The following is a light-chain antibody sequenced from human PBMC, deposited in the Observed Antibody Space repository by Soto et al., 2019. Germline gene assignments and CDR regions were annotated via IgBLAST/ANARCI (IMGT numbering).Light chain of an antibody. CDR3: QQYNSYRA. V-gene: IGKV1-5*03. CDR1: ESIDSW. CDR2: KAS. J-gene: IGKJ1*01. Sequence: DIHMTQSPSPLSSSLGDRVTITCRASESIDSWLAWHQQKPGRAPKLLISKASSLESGVPSRFSGSGFGTEFTLTISSLQPDDFATYYCQQYNSYRAFGQGTKVDIK.